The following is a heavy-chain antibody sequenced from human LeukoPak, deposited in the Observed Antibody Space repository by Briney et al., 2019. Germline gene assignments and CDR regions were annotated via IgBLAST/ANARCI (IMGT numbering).Heavy chain of an antibody. CDR3: ARGLEMAPQSREYY. CDR1: GFTVSSNY. CDR2: IYSGGST. D-gene: IGHD5-24*01. J-gene: IGHJ4*02. Sequence: GGSLRLSCAASGFTVSSNYMSWVRQAPGKGLEWVSVIYSGGSTYYADSVKGRFTISRDNSKNTLYLQMNSLRAEDTAVYYCARGLEMAPQSREYYWGQGTLVTVSS. V-gene: IGHV3-66*01.